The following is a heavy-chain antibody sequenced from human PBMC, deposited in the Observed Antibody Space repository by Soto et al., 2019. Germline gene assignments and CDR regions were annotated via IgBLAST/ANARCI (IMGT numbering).Heavy chain of an antibody. CDR3: ASGYCSGGSCYPAY. D-gene: IGHD2-15*01. V-gene: IGHV3-11*01. J-gene: IGHJ4*02. CDR1: GFTFSDYF. CDR2: ISSSGTTI. Sequence: PGGSLRLSCAASGFTFSDYFMTWIRQAPGKGLEWVSYISSSGTTIFYADSVQGRFTISRDNAKKSLYLEINSLRAEDTAVYYCASGYCSGGSCYPAYWGQGTLVTVSS.